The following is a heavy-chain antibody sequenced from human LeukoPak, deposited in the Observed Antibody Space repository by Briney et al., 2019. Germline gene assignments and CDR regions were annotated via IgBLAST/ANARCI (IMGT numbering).Heavy chain of an antibody. Sequence: SETLSLTCTVSGGSISSSSYYWGWIRQPPGKGLEWIGSIYYSGSTYYNPSLKSRVTISVDTSKNQFSLKLSSVIAADTAVYYCAIHVLGDYVGFRYWGQGTLVTVSS. J-gene: IGHJ4*02. V-gene: IGHV4-39*01. CDR3: AIHVLGDYVGFRY. CDR2: IYYSGST. D-gene: IGHD4-17*01. CDR1: GGSISSSSYY.